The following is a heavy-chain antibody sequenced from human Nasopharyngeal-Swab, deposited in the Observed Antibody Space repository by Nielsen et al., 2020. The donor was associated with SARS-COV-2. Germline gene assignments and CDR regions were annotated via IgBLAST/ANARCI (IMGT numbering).Heavy chain of an antibody. CDR1: GYIFKNYG. CDR2: IIAYNGDT. J-gene: IGHJ5*02. Sequence: ASVKVSCKASGYIFKNYGITWVLQAPGQGLEWMGWIIAYNGDTKYAPKFQGRVTMTTDTSTNTAYMELRSLASDDTAVYYCARDGATMSIWFDPWGQGTLLTVS. D-gene: IGHD6-6*01. V-gene: IGHV1-18*01. CDR3: ARDGATMSIWFDP.